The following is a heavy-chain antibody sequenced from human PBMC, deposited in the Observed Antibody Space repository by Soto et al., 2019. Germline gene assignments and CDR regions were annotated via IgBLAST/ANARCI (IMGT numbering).Heavy chain of an antibody. V-gene: IGHV3-23*01. CDR3: AKAARPTYFSYMAV. CDR2: ISGSGGIT. CDR1: GFTFSSYA. Sequence: EVQLLESGGGLVQPGGSLRLSCAASGFTFSSYAMSWVRQAPGKGLEWVSAISGSGGITYYAVSVEGRFTISRDSSKNTPHLQMSSLRADVTAVYYCAKAARPTYFSYMAVWGKGTTVTVSS. J-gene: IGHJ6*03. D-gene: IGHD6-6*01.